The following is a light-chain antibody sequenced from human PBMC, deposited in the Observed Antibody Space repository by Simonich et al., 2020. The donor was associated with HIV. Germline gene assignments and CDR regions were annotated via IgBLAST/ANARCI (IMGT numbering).Light chain of an antibody. CDR1: SDYSHYK. CDR3: GADHGSVSNLVSDWV. J-gene: IGLJ3*02. V-gene: IGLV9-49*01. CDR2: VGTGGIVG. Sequence: QPVLTQPPSASASLGASVTLTCTRSSDYSHYKVNWYQERQGKGPRLVLSVGTGGIVGSKGDSIPDRISVSGSGLNRYLTIKNSQEEDESDYHCGADHGSVSNLVSDWVFGGGTKLTVL.